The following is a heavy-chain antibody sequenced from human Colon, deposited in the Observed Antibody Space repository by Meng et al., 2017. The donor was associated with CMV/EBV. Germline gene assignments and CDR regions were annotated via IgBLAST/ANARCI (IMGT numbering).Heavy chain of an antibody. J-gene: IGHJ5*02. Sequence: ASVKVSCKASGYTFTSYGISWVRQAPGQGLEWMGWISAYNGNTNYAQKLQGRVTMTTDTSTSTAYMELRSLRSDDTAVYYCARDHATWELLDNWFDPWGQGTLVTVPQ. CDR2: ISAYNGNT. D-gene: IGHD1-26*01. CDR3: ARDHATWELLDNWFDP. CDR1: GYTFTSYG. V-gene: IGHV1-18*01.